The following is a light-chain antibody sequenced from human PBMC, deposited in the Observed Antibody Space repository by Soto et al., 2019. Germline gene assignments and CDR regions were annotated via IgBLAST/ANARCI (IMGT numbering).Light chain of an antibody. CDR3: MQATQYPFT. V-gene: IGKV2-24*01. J-gene: IGKJ2*01. Sequence: DIVMTQTPLSSPVTLGQPASISCRSSQSLVHSNGDTYLSWLHQRPGQPPSLVIHKISNRFSGVPGRFSGSGAGTDFTLSISRVEAEDVRVYYCMQATQYPFTFGQGTKLEIK. CDR2: KIS. CDR1: QSLVHSNGDTY.